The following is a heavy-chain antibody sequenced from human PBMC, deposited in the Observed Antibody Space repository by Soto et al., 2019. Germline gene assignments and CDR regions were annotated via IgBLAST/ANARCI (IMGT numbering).Heavy chain of an antibody. D-gene: IGHD2-21*02. V-gene: IGHV4-59*01. CDR2: IYHTGRS. J-gene: IGHJ4*02. Sequence: HVQLQESGPGQVKPSETLSLTCSVSGGSLSGFPWIWIRQPPGKGLEWVGYIYHTGRSNYNTSLMRWLTACLGMSRNQYSLQLSSGTSADTALYYCEGGYNAYCCNGAFDYWGLGTQVTVSS. CDR3: EGGYNAYCCNGAFDY. CDR1: GGSLSGFP.